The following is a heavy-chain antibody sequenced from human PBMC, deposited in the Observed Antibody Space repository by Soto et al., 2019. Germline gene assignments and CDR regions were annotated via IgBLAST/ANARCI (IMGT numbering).Heavy chain of an antibody. CDR2: IYSSGNA. Sequence: QVQLLESGPGLVKPSETLSLTCSVPLDSISNSYWTWIRQPAGKGLEWIGHIYSSGNANYNPSLKSRVTMSLDTSKNQFSLSLKSVTAADTAIYYCAKGRGFYSDNYFDPWGQGTQVTVSS. D-gene: IGHD3-22*01. CDR3: AKGRGFYSDNYFDP. CDR1: LDSISNSY. V-gene: IGHV4-4*07. J-gene: IGHJ5*02.